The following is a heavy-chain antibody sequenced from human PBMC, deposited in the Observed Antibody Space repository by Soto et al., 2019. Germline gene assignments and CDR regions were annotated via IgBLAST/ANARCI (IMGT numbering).Heavy chain of an antibody. Sequence: QVQLVQSGAEVKKPGASVRVSCKNYGYSFVNFFLHWVRQAPGQGPEWMGLVNPKRGGTEYAPNFQGRVTMTRDTSINTVYLDLSRLTSDDTAVYYCARDSGIPGRFWYFDIWGRGTLVTVSP. D-gene: IGHD2-21*01. V-gene: IGHV1-2*06. J-gene: IGHJ2*01. CDR3: ARDSGIPGRFWYFDI. CDR2: VNPKRGGT. CDR1: GYSFVNFF.